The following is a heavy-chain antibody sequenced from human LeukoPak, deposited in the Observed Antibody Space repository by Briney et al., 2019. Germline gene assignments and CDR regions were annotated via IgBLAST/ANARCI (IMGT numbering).Heavy chain of an antibody. CDR1: GFTFSSYG. V-gene: IGHV3-30*02. Sequence: PGRSLRLSCAASGFTFSSYGMHWVRQAPGKGLEWVAFIRYDGSNKYYADSVKGRFTISRDNSKNTLYLQMNSLRAEDTAVYYCAKDGIAAAGSQDYYYYYMDVWGKGTTVTISS. D-gene: IGHD6-13*01. CDR3: AKDGIAAAGSQDYYYYYMDV. CDR2: IRYDGSNK. J-gene: IGHJ6*03.